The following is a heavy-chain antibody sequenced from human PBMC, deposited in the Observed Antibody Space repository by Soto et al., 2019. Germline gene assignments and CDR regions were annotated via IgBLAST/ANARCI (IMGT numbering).Heavy chain of an antibody. CDR3: ARVMITFGGGTHFDY. J-gene: IGHJ4*02. CDR2: INHSGST. CDR1: GGSFSGYY. D-gene: IGHD3-16*01. Sequence: SETLSLTCAVYGGSFSGYYWSWIRQPPGKGLEWIGEINHSGSTNYNPSLKSRVTISVDTSKNQFSLKLSSVTAAGTAVYYCARVMITFGGGTHFDYWGQGTLVTVFS. V-gene: IGHV4-34*01.